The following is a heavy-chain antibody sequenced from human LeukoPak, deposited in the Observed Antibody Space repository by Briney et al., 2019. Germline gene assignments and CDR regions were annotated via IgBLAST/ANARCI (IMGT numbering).Heavy chain of an antibody. Sequence: SETLSLTCGVSGGSISSSNWWSWVRQPPGKGLEWIGGIYNSGNTYYNPSLKSRVTISVDTSKNQFSLKLSSVTAADTAVYYCARRNLSSGWTYYFDYWGQGTLVTVSS. CDR3: ARRNLSSGWTYYFDY. J-gene: IGHJ4*02. V-gene: IGHV4-4*02. D-gene: IGHD6-19*01. CDR1: GGSISSSNW. CDR2: IYNSGNT.